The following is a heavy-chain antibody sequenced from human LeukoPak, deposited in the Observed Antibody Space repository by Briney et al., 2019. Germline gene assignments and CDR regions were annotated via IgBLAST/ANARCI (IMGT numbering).Heavy chain of an antibody. Sequence: GESLKISCKGSGYSFTSYWIGWVRQMPGKGLEWMGIIHPGDSDTRYSPSFQGQVTISADKSISTAYLQWSSLKASDTAMYYCARRAVAGTGDDAFDIWGQGTMVTVSS. V-gene: IGHV5-51*01. CDR1: GYSFTSYW. D-gene: IGHD6-19*01. J-gene: IGHJ3*02. CDR3: ARRAVAGTGDDAFDI. CDR2: IHPGDSDT.